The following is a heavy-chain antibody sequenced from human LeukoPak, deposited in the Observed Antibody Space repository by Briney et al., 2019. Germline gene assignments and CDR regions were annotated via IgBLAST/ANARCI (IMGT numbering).Heavy chain of an antibody. CDR2: IIPIFGTA. CDR3: ARGYGDYEGFDY. D-gene: IGHD4-17*01. Sequence: GASVTVSCTASGGTFSSYAISWVRQAPGQGLEWMGGIIPIFGTANYARKFQGRVTITADKSTSTAYMELSSLRSEDTAVYYCARGYGDYEGFDYWGQGTLVTVSS. V-gene: IGHV1-69*06. J-gene: IGHJ4*02. CDR1: GGTFSSYA.